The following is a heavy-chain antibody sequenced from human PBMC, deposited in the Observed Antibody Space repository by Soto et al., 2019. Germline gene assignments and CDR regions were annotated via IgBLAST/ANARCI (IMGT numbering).Heavy chain of an antibody. CDR3: AKDRGPRRQWLIYPFDY. Sequence: QVQLVESGGGVVQPGRSLRVSCAASGFTFSLYAMHWVRQAPGTGLEWVAVISYDGTKTYYADSVKGRFTISRDNSKNTVYLQMTSLRDEDTAVYYCAKDRGPRRQWLIYPFDYWGQGTLVTVSP. CDR1: GFTFSLYA. J-gene: IGHJ4*02. V-gene: IGHV3-30*18. CDR2: ISYDGTKT. D-gene: IGHD6-19*01.